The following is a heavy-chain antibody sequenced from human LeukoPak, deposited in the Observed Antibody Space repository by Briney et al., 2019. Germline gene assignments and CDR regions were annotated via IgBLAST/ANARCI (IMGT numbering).Heavy chain of an antibody. J-gene: IGHJ3*02. Sequence: SETLSLTCTVSGGSISSSSYYWGWIRQPPGKGLEWIGTIYYSGSTYYNPSLKSRVTISVDTSKNQFSLKLSSVTAADTAVYYCASTLPHYYDSSGNDAFDIWGQGTVVTVSS. D-gene: IGHD3-22*01. CDR1: GGSISSSSYY. V-gene: IGHV4-39*01. CDR2: IYYSGST. CDR3: ASTLPHYYDSSGNDAFDI.